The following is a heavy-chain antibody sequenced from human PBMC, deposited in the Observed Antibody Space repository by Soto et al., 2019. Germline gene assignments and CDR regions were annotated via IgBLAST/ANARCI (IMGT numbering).Heavy chain of an antibody. V-gene: IGHV4-34*01. CDR3: ARGQSDYYYYYGMDV. CDR2: INHSGST. J-gene: IGHJ6*02. CDR1: GGSFSGYY. Sequence: SETLSLTCAVYGGSFSGYYWSCIRQPPGKGLEWIVEINHSGSTNYNPSLKSRVTIPVDTSKNQFSLKLSSVTAADTAVYYCARGQSDYYYYYGMDVWGQGTTVTVSS.